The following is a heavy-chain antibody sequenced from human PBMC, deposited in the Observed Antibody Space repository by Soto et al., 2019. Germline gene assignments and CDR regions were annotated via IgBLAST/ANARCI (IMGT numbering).Heavy chain of an antibody. Sequence: LGGSLRLSCAASGFTFSSYAMSWVRQAPGKGLEWVSAISGSGGSTYYADSVKGRFTISRDNSKNTLYLQMNSLRAEDTAVYYCANQPPLELHFDYWGQGTLVTVSS. D-gene: IGHD1-7*01. CDR1: GFTFSSYA. J-gene: IGHJ4*02. CDR3: ANQPPLELHFDY. V-gene: IGHV3-23*01. CDR2: ISGSGGST.